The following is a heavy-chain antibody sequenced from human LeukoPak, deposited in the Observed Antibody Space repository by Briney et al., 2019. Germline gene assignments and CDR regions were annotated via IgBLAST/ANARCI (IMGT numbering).Heavy chain of an antibody. D-gene: IGHD3-9*01. J-gene: IGHJ4*02. CDR2: IWYDGSNK. Sequence: GRSLRLSCAASGFTFSSYGMHWVRQAPGKGLEWVAVIWYDGSNKFYADSVKGRFTISRDNSKNTLYLQMNSLRAEDTAVYYCAKPYYDILTGSSSLYSPWDYWGQGTLVTVSS. CDR1: GFTFSSYG. V-gene: IGHV3-33*06. CDR3: AKPYYDILTGSSSLYSPWDY.